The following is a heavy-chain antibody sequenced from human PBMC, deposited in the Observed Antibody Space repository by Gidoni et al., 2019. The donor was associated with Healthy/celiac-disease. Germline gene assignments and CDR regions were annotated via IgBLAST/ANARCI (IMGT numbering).Heavy chain of an antibody. CDR2: ISYDGSNK. V-gene: IGHV3-30*01. J-gene: IGHJ3*02. D-gene: IGHD2-15*01. CDR1: GFTFRSYA. Sequence: QVQLVESGGGVVQPGRSLRLSCAASGFTFRSYAMHWVRQAPGKGLEWVAVISYDGSNKYYADSVKGRFTISRDNSKNTLYLQMNSLRAEDTAVYYCATIGVEVGRLEADAFDIWGQGTMVTVSS. CDR3: ATIGVEVGRLEADAFDI.